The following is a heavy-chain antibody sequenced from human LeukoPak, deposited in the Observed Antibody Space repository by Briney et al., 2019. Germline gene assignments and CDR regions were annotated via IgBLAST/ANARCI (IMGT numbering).Heavy chain of an antibody. Sequence: SETLSLTCTVSGGSISGSYWSWIRQPPGKGLEWIGYIYYSETYYNPSLKSRVTISLDTSKNQFSLKLSSVTAADTAVYYCARTYCSGGSCHFDYWGQGTLVTVSS. CDR1: GGSISGSY. D-gene: IGHD2-15*01. CDR3: ARTYCSGGSCHFDY. V-gene: IGHV4-59*08. J-gene: IGHJ4*02. CDR2: IYYSET.